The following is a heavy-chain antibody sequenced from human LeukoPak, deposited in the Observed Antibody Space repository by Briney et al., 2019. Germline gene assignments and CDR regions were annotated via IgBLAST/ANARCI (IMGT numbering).Heavy chain of an antibody. CDR1: GGSISTYY. D-gene: IGHD6-19*01. CDR3: ARFEVVAGSFWFDP. J-gene: IGHJ5*02. Sequence: PSETLSLTCTVSGGSISTYYWSWIRQPPGKGLEWIGYINFSGSTNYNPSLKSRVTISVDTSKNQFSLNLSSVTAADTALYYCARFEVVAGSFWFDPWGQGTLVTVSS. V-gene: IGHV4-59*01. CDR2: INFSGST.